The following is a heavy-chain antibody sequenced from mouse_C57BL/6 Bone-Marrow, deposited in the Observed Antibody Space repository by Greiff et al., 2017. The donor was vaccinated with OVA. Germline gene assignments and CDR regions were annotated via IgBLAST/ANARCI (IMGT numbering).Heavy chain of an antibody. J-gene: IGHJ1*03. CDR3: ARSPNGYYVFHWYFDV. D-gene: IGHD2-3*01. CDR2: INPGSGGT. V-gene: IGHV1-54*01. CDR1: GYAFTNYL. Sequence: QVQLQQSGAELVRPGTSVKVSCKASGYAFTNYLIEWVKQRPGQGLEWIGVINPGSGGTNYNEKFKGRAKLTADKSSSTAYMQLSSLTSEDSAVYFCARSPNGYYVFHWYFDVWGTGTTVTVSS.